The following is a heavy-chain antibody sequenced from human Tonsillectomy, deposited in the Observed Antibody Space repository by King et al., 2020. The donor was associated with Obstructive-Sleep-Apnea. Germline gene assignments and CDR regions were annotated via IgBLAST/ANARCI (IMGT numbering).Heavy chain of an antibody. CDR1: GGSITSSSYY. J-gene: IGHJ4*02. Sequence: QLQESGPGLVKPSATLSLTCPVSGGSITSSSYYWGWIRQPPGKGLEWIGTIYYSGSTYCNPSLKSRVTISVDTSKNQFFLKLNSVTAADTAVYYCARPASRFLESSGDWGQGTLVTVSS. D-gene: IGHD3-10*01. CDR3: ARPASRFLESSGD. V-gene: IGHV4-39*01. CDR2: IYYSGST.